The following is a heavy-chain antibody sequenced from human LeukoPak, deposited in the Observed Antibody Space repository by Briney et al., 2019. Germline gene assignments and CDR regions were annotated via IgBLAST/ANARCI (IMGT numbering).Heavy chain of an antibody. Sequence: TGGSLRLSCAASGFTFDDYAMHWVRQPPGKGLEWISGISWNSGSIGYADSVKGRFTISRDNAKNSLYLQMNSLRAEDTALYYCAKDGLWFGELLPGYGMDVWGQGTTVTVSS. CDR3: AKDGLWFGELLPGYGMDV. J-gene: IGHJ6*02. D-gene: IGHD3-10*01. V-gene: IGHV3-9*01. CDR2: ISWNSGSI. CDR1: GFTFDDYA.